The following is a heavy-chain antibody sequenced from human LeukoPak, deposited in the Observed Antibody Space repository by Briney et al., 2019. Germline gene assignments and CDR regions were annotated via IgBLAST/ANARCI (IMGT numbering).Heavy chain of an antibody. J-gene: IGHJ5*02. D-gene: IGHD2-2*01. CDR1: GYTFTSYD. CDR2: MDPNSGNT. Sequence: ASVKVSCKASGYTFTSYDINWVRQATGQGLEWMGWMDPNSGNTGYAQKFQGRVTMTRNTSISTAYMELSSLRSEDTAVYYCARGLRKSTSQPFDPWGQGTLVTVSS. V-gene: IGHV1-8*01. CDR3: ARGLRKSTSQPFDP.